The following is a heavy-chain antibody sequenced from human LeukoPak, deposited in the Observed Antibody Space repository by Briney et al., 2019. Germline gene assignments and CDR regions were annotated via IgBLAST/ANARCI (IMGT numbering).Heavy chain of an antibody. D-gene: IGHD5-18*01. Sequence: AGGSLRLSCAASGFTFSSYAMHWVRQAPGKGLEWVAVISYDGGNKYYADSVKGRFTISRDNSKNTLYLQMNSLRAEDTAVYYCAKAWPDSYVDYWGQGTLVTVSS. CDR3: AKAWPDSYVDY. CDR2: ISYDGGNK. V-gene: IGHV3-30-3*01. CDR1: GFTFSSYA. J-gene: IGHJ4*02.